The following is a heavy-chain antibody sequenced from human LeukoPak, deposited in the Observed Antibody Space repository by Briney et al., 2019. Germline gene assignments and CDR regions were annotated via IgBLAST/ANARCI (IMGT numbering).Heavy chain of an antibody. V-gene: IGHV5-51*01. CDR3: TRGRPIDY. CDR2: IYPGDSDT. CDR1: GYSFTTYW. J-gene: IGHJ4*02. Sequence: GESLKISCKTSGYSFTTYWIGWVRQMPGRGLGWMGIIYPGDSDTRYSPSFQGQVTISADKSISTAYLQWSSLKASDTAIYYCTRGRPIDYWGQGTLVTVSS.